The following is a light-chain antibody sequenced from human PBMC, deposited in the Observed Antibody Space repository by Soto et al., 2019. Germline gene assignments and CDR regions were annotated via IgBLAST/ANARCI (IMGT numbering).Light chain of an antibody. CDR3: QQSYSTPV. CDR1: QGINIF. CDR2: AAS. V-gene: IGKV1-39*01. J-gene: IGKJ5*01. Sequence: IRLSQSPSSLSASVEDRVTITCLASQGINIFLSWFQQKPWKAPKLLIYAASSLQSGVPSRFSGSGSGTDFTLTISSLQPEDFATYYCQQSYSTPVFGQGTRLEIK.